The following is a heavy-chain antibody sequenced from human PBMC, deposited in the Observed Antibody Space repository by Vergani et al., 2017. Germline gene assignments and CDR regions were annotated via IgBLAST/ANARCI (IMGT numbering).Heavy chain of an antibody. Sequence: QVQLVQSGAEVKKPGASVKVSCKASGYTFTSYYMHWVRQAPGQGLEWMGIINPSGGSTSYAQKFQGRVTVTRDTSISTADMELSRLRSDDTAVYYCARVWTTVTFDAFDIWGQGTMVTVSS. D-gene: IGHD4-17*01. CDR1: GYTFTSYY. J-gene: IGHJ3*02. V-gene: IGHV1-46*01. CDR3: ARVWTTVTFDAFDI. CDR2: INPSGGST.